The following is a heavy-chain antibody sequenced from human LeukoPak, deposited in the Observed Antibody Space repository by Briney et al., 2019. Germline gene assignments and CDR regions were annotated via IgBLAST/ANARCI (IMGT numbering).Heavy chain of an antibody. CDR3: ASKWFGEFPV. J-gene: IGHJ6*02. CDR2: IYTGGGT. CDR1: GFSISHYY. Sequence: PGGSLRLSCAASGFSISHYYMTWVRQTPGKGLDWVSVIYTGGGTNYGDSVKGRFTISRDNSKNTLYLQMNSLRADDTAVYYCASKWFGEFPVWGQGTTVTVSS. V-gene: IGHV3-66*01. D-gene: IGHD3-10*01.